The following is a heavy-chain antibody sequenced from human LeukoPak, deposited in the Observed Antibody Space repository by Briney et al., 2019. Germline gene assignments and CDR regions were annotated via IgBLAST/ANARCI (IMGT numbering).Heavy chain of an antibody. Sequence: GESLKISCKGSGYSFTSYWIGWVRQMPGKGLEWMGIIYPGDSDTRYSPSFQGQVTISADKSISTAYLQWSSLRASDSAMYYCARQRWLAADAFDIWGQGTMVTVSS. D-gene: IGHD6-19*01. V-gene: IGHV5-51*01. CDR3: ARQRWLAADAFDI. CDR1: GYSFTSYW. CDR2: IYPGDSDT. J-gene: IGHJ3*02.